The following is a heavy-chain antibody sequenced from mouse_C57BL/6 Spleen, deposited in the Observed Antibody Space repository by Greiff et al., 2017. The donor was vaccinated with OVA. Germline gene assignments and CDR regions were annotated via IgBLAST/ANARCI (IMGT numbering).Heavy chain of an antibody. CDR2: IDPSDSYT. D-gene: IGHD2-3*01. CDR1: GYTFTSYW. Sequence: QVQLQQPGAELVKPGASVKLSCKASGYTFTSYWMQWVKQRPGQGLEWIGEIDPSDSYTNYNQKFKGKATLTVDPSSSTAYMQLSSLTSEDSAVYYCARGLLRFDYWGQGTTLTVSS. J-gene: IGHJ2*01. V-gene: IGHV1-50*01. CDR3: ARGLLRFDY.